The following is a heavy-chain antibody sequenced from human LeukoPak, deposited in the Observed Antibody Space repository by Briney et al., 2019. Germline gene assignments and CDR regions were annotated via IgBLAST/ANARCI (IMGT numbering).Heavy chain of an antibody. CDR2: IYTSGST. CDR3: ARSSSSGWGFRFDP. CDR1: GGSISSYY. J-gene: IGHJ5*02. Sequence: NPSETLSLTCTVSGGSISSYYWSWIRQPAGKGLEWIGRIYTSGSTNYNPSLKSRVTMSVDTSKNQFSLKLSSVTAADTAVYYCARSSSSGWGFRFDPWGQGTLVTVSS. D-gene: IGHD6-19*01. V-gene: IGHV4-4*07.